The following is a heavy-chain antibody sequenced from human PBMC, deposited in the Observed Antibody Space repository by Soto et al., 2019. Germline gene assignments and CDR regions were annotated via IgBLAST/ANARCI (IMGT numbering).Heavy chain of an antibody. CDR3: ARDQYGPSPGYCSGGSCSSSDGMDV. CDR1: GDSVSSNSAA. CDR2: TYYRSKWYN. D-gene: IGHD2-15*01. J-gene: IGHJ6*02. Sequence: SQTLSLTCAISGDSVSSNSAAWNWIRQSPSRGLEWLGRTYYRSKWYNDYAVSVKSRITINPDTSKNQFSLQLNSVTPEDTAVYYCARDQYGPSPGYCSGGSCSSSDGMDVWGQGTTVTVSS. V-gene: IGHV6-1*01.